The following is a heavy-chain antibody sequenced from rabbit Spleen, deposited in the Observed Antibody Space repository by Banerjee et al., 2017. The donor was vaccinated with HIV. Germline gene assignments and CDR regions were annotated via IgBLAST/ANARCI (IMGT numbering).Heavy chain of an antibody. Sequence: QVKETGGGLVQPGGSLTLSCKASGFDFRRYYLSWVRQAPGKGLEWIGIIDVGEGYTDYANWVNSRFTISSDNAQNTVDLQMSGLTAADTATYFCARAGYAGYGYANFRDYYGMDLWGPGTLVTVS. V-gene: IGHV1S7*01. CDR3: ARAGYAGYGYANFRDYYGMDL. J-gene: IGHJ6*01. CDR1: GFDFRRYY. D-gene: IGHD6-1*01. CDR2: IDVGEGYT.